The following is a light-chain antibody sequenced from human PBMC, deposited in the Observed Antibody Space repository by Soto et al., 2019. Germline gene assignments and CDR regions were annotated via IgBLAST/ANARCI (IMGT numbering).Light chain of an antibody. CDR3: QQYGSAPLT. J-gene: IGKJ1*01. V-gene: IGKV3-20*01. CDR1: QSVDSSH. CDR2: GAS. Sequence: EIVLTQSPATLSLSPGERATLSCRASQSVDSSHLAWYQQKPGQAPRLLIYGASSRATGIPARFSGSGSGTDFTLTISRLEPEDFAVYYCQQYGSAPLTFGQGTKVDIK.